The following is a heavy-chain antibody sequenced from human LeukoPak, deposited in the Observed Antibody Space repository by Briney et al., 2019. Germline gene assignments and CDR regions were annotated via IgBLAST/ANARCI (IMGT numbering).Heavy chain of an antibody. CDR2: INHSGST. D-gene: IGHD5-18*01. CDR3: ARDNEYSYGYLDYYYYYMDV. Sequence: SETLSLTCAVYGGSFSGYYWSWIRQPPGKGLEWIGEINHSGSTNYNPSLKSRVTISVDTSKNQFSLKLSSVTAADTAVYYCARDNEYSYGYLDYYYYYMDVWGKGTTVTISS. CDR1: GGSFSGYY. V-gene: IGHV4-34*01. J-gene: IGHJ6*03.